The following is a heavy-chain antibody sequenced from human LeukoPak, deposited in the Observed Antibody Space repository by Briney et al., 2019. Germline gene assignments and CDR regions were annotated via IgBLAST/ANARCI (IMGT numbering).Heavy chain of an antibody. CDR2: IYYSGST. Sequence: PSETLSLTCTVSGGSISSGGYYWSWIRQHPGKGLEWIGYIYYSGSTYYNPSLKSRVTISVDTSKNQFSLKLSSVTAADTAVYYCARDPGDYYDSSGMSFDYWGQGTLVTVSS. CDR1: GGSISSGGYY. D-gene: IGHD3-22*01. V-gene: IGHV4-31*03. J-gene: IGHJ4*02. CDR3: ARDPGDYYDSSGMSFDY.